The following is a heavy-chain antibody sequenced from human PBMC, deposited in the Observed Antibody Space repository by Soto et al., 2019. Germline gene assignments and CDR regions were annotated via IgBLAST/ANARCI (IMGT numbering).Heavy chain of an antibody. CDR2: IYYSGST. Sequence: PSETLSLTCTVSGDSISSSSYYWGWIRQPPGKGLEWIGSIYYSGSTYYNPSLKSRVTISVDTSKNQFSLKLSSVTAADTAVYYCARETIAAPSDFDFWGQGTLVTVSS. J-gene: IGHJ4*02. CDR3: ARETIAAPSDFDF. V-gene: IGHV4-39*01. D-gene: IGHD6-6*01. CDR1: GDSISSSSYY.